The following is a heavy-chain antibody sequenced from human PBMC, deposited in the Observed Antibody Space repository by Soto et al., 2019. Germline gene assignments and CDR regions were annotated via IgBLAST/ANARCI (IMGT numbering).Heavy chain of an antibody. D-gene: IGHD1-26*01. CDR3: ATRSNSVPLYYYGMDV. CDR1: GGTFSNYA. Sequence: QVQLVQSGAEVKKPGSSVKVSCKASGGTFSNYAITWVRQAPGQGLEWMGGILPIFGTANYAQKFQGRVTITADESTSTAYMELSSLRSEDTAVYYCATRSNSVPLYYYGMDVWGQGTTVTVSS. V-gene: IGHV1-69*12. CDR2: ILPIFGTA. J-gene: IGHJ6*02.